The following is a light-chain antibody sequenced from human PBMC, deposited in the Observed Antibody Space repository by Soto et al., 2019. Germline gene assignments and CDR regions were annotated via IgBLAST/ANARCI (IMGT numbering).Light chain of an antibody. Sequence: IRMTQSPSSLPASVGDRVTITCRASQSISSYLNWYQQKPGKAPKLLIYAASSLQSGVPSRFSGSGSGTDFTLTISSLQPEDFATYYCQQSYSTPPTFGQGTKVDIK. V-gene: IGKV1-39*01. CDR1: QSISSY. CDR2: AAS. J-gene: IGKJ1*01. CDR3: QQSYSTPPT.